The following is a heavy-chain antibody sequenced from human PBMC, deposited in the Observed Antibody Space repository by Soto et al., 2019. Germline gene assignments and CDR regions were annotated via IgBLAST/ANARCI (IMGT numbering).Heavy chain of an antibody. CDR3: ARAGGYDFWSGYYYYYGMDV. V-gene: IGHV3-33*01. J-gene: IGHJ6*02. Sequence: SLRLSCAASGFTFSSYGMHWVRQAPGKGLEWVAVIWYDGSNKYYADSVKGRFTISRDNSKNTLYLQMNSLRAEDTAVYYCARAGGYDFWSGYYYYYGMDVWGQGTTVTVSS. CDR1: GFTFSSYG. D-gene: IGHD3-3*01. CDR2: IWYDGSNK.